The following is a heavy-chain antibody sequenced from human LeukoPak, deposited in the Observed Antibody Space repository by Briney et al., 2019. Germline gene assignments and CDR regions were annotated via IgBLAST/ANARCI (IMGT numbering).Heavy chain of an antibody. CDR1: GFTISSYS. J-gene: IGHJ4*02. CDR3: AREGYCSGGSCYSDY. Sequence: GRALRLSCAASGFTISSYSMNWVRQAPGKGLEWVSSISSSSSYIYYADSVKGRFTISRDNAKNSLYLQMNSLRAEDTAVYYCAREGYCSGGSCYSDYWGQGTLVTVSS. CDR2: ISSSSSYI. V-gene: IGHV3-21*01. D-gene: IGHD2-15*01.